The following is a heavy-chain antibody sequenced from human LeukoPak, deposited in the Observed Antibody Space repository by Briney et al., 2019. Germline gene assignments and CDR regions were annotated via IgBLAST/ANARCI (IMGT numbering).Heavy chain of an antibody. CDR2: INPNSGGT. CDR3: ARVSYYGGNSAPFSV. CDR1: GYTFTGYY. D-gene: IGHD4-23*01. V-gene: IGHV1-2*02. J-gene: IGHJ4*02. Sequence: ASVKVSCKASGYTFTGYYMHWVRQAPGQGLEWMGWINPNSGGTNHAQKFQGRVTMTRDTSISTAYMELSRLRSDDTAVYYCARVSYYGGNSAPFSVWGQGTLVTVSS.